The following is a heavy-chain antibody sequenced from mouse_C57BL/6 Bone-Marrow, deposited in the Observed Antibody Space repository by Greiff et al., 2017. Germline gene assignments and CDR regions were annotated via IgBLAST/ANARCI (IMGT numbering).Heavy chain of an antibody. V-gene: IGHV1-50*01. J-gene: IGHJ4*01. CDR3: ARMATTGVYYAMDY. D-gene: IGHD2-3*01. CDR1: GYTFTSYW. CDR2: IDPSDSYT. Sequence: QVQLQQPGAELVKPGASVKLSCKASGYTFTSYWMQWVKQRPGQGLEWIGEIDPSDSYTNYNQKFKGKATLTVDTSSSTAYMQLSSLTSEDSAVYYCARMATTGVYYAMDYWGQGTSVTVSS.